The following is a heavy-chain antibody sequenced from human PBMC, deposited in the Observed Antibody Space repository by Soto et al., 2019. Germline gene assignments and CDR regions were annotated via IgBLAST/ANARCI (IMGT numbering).Heavy chain of an antibody. V-gene: IGHV4-59*08. Sequence: PSETLSLTCTVSGGSISSYDWIWMRQPPGKGLEWIGSMYHSGGTNYNPSLRSRVTTSVDTSKNQFSLNLSSVTAADTAVYYCARHGGIALVRGVLTAFDIWGPGTMVTVSS. CDR2: MYHSGGT. D-gene: IGHD3-10*01. CDR1: GGSISSYD. CDR3: ARHGGIALVRGVLTAFDI. J-gene: IGHJ3*02.